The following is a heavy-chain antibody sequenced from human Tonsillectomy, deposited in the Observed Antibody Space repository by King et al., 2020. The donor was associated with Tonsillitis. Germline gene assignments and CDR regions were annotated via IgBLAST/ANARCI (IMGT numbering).Heavy chain of an antibody. V-gene: IGHV3-11*05. J-gene: IGHJ4*02. CDR3: ARSPLDCSGGSCYFDY. CDR1: GFTFSDYY. D-gene: IGHD2-15*01. Sequence: VQLVESGGGLVKPGESLRLSCAASGFTFSDYYMSWIRQAPGKGLEWVSYISTSGVYTNYADSVKGRFTISRDNAKNSLFLQMNSLRAEDTAVYYCARSPLDCSGGSCYFDYWGQGTMVTVSS. CDR2: ISTSGVYT.